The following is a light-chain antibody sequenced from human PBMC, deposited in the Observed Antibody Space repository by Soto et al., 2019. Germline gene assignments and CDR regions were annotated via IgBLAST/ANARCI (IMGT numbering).Light chain of an antibody. CDR1: QSVSSN. CDR3: QQYNNWPQT. CDR2: GAS. V-gene: IGKV3-15*01. Sequence: EIVMTQSPATLSVSPGERATLSCRASQSVSSNLAWYQQKPGQAPRLLIYGASARATGIPARFSGSGSGTEFTLTISSVQSEVFAVYYCQQYNNWPQTFGQGTKVEIK. J-gene: IGKJ1*01.